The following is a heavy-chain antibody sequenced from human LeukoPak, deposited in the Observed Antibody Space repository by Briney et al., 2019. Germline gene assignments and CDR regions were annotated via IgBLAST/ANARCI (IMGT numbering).Heavy chain of an antibody. Sequence: SETLSLTCTVSGGSISSGSYYWSWIRQPAGKGLEWIGRIYTSGSTNYNPSLKSRVTISVDTSKNQFSLKLSSVTAADTAVYYCARLSYSKRYYFDYWGQGTLVTVSS. CDR2: IYTSGST. CDR3: ARLSYSKRYYFDY. D-gene: IGHD4-11*01. J-gene: IGHJ4*02. CDR1: GGSISSGSYY. V-gene: IGHV4-61*02.